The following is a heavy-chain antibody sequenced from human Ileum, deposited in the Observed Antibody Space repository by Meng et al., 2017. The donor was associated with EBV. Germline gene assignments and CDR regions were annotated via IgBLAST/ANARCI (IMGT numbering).Heavy chain of an antibody. Sequence: VQLQESGPGLVKPSGTLSLTFDVSGVSISGNYWSWIRQSPVKGLEWIGFFYEGTTNYNPSLKSRVTIAAGPANNQISLRLSSVTSADTAVYYCAKGGQWDPLDSWGRGILVTVSS. J-gene: IGHJ4*02. V-gene: IGHV4-59*01. CDR2: FYEGTT. CDR1: GVSISGNY. D-gene: IGHD1-26*01. CDR3: AKGGQWDPLDS.